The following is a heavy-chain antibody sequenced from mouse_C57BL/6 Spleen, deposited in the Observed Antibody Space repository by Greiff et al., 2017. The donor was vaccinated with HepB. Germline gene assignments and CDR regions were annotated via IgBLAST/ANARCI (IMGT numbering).Heavy chain of an antibody. J-gene: IGHJ1*03. CDR2: IYPGSGST. CDR1: GYTFTSYW. D-gene: IGHD1-1*01. CDR3: ARSVITTDWYFDV. Sequence: QVQLQQSGAELVKPGASVKMSCKASGYTFTSYWITWVKQRPGKGLEWIGDIYPGSGSTNYNEKFKSKATLTVDTSSSTAYMQLSSLTSEDSAVYYCARSVITTDWYFDVWGTGTTVTVSS. V-gene: IGHV1-55*01.